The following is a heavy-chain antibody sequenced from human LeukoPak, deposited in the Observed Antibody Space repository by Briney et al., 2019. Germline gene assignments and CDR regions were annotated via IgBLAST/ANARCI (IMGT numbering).Heavy chain of an antibody. CDR1: GGSFSGYY. Sequence: SETLSLTCAVYGGSFSGYYWSWIRQPPGKGLEWIWEINHSGSTNYNPSLKSRVTISVDTSKNQFSLKLSSVTAADTAVYYCARGGGEYCSSTSCYTQYNWFDPWGQGTLVTVSS. CDR3: ARGGGEYCSSTSCYTQYNWFDP. CDR2: INHSGST. J-gene: IGHJ5*02. V-gene: IGHV4-34*01. D-gene: IGHD2-2*02.